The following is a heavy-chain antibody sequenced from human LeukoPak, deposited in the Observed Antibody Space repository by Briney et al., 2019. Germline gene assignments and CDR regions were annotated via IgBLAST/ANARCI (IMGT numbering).Heavy chain of an antibody. CDR3: ARTLLSNDDAFDI. D-gene: IGHD4-11*01. CDR2: IYPGDSDT. Sequence: GESLKISCKGSGYSFTSYWIGWVRQMPGKGLEWMGIIYPGDSDTRYSPSFQGQVTISADKSISTAYLQWSSLKASDTAIYYCARTLLSNDDAFDIWGQGTMVTVSS. V-gene: IGHV5-51*01. CDR1: GYSFTSYW. J-gene: IGHJ3*02.